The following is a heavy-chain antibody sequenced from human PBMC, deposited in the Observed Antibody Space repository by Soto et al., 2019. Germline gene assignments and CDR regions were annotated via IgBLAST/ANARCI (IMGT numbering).Heavy chain of an antibody. D-gene: IGHD2-15*01. Sequence: QVQLVQSGAEVKKPGASVKVSCKASGYTFTSYAMHWVRQAPGQRLEWMGWINAGNGNTKYSQKFQGRVTITRDTSASTAYMELSSLRSEDTAVYYCARTQGGGSRARFGMDVWGQGTTVTVSS. CDR2: INAGNGNT. CDR3: ARTQGGGSRARFGMDV. CDR1: GYTFTSYA. V-gene: IGHV1-3*01. J-gene: IGHJ6*02.